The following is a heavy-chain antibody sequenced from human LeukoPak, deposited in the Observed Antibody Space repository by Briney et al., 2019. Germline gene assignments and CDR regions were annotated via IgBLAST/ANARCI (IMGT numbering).Heavy chain of an antibody. V-gene: IGHV1-2*02. Sequence: GASVKVSCKASGGTFSSYAISWVRQAPGQGLEWMGWINPNSGGTNYAQKFQGRVTMTRDTSISTAYMELSRLRSDDTAVYYCARDIGRGSGSYWIDYWGQGTLVTVSS. J-gene: IGHJ4*02. CDR1: GGTFSSYA. CDR3: ARDIGRGSGSYWIDY. D-gene: IGHD3-10*01. CDR2: INPNSGGT.